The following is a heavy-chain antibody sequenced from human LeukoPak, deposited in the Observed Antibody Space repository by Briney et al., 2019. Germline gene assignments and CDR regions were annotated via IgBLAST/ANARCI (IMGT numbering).Heavy chain of an antibody. CDR2: ISSSSSTI. D-gene: IGHD6-6*01. J-gene: IGHJ4*02. CDR1: GFIFTSYS. CDR3: ARGGAARPDF. V-gene: IGHV3-48*04. Sequence: GGSLRLSCAASGFIFTSYSMNWVRQAPGKGLEWISYISSSSSTIYYADSVRGRFTISRDNAKNSLYLQMNSLRVEDTAVYYCARGGAARPDFWGQGTLVTVSS.